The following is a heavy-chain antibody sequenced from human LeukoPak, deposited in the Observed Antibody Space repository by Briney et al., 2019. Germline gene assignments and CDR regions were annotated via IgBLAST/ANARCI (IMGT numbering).Heavy chain of an antibody. D-gene: IGHD3-3*01. Sequence: SVKVSCKASGGTFSSYAISWVRQAPGQGLEWMGGIIPIFGTANYAQKFQGRVTITADESTSTAYMELSSLRSEDTAVYYCAGRLRFLEWLPKGRFDYWGQGTLVTVSS. CDR3: AGRLRFLEWLPKGRFDY. CDR2: IIPIFGTA. CDR1: GGTFSSYA. V-gene: IGHV1-69*13. J-gene: IGHJ4*02.